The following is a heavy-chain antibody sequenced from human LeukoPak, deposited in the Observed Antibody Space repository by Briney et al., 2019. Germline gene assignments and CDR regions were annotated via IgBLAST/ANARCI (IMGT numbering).Heavy chain of an antibody. CDR2: ISGSGGST. CDR1: GFTFDIYA. J-gene: IGHJ4*02. V-gene: IGHV3-23*01. Sequence: GGSLRLSCAASGFTFDIYAMTWVRQAPGKGLEWVSGISGSGGSTYYADSVKGRFTISRDNSKNTLYLQMNSLRAEDTAVYFCARGGIIAAAGNYFDYWGQGTLVTVSS. D-gene: IGHD6-13*01. CDR3: ARGGIIAAAGNYFDY.